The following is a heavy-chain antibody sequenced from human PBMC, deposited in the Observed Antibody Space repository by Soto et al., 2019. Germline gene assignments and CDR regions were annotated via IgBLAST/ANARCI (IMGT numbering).Heavy chain of an antibody. CDR3: ARDVAAADY. CDR2: INAGKANT. V-gene: IGHV1-3*05. D-gene: IGHD6-13*01. Sequence: QVQLVQSGAEEKKPGASVKVSCKASGYTFTSYAMHWVRQAPGQRLEWMGWINAGKANTKYSQKFQGRVTITTDTSASTAYMALSSLRSEDSAVYSCARDVAAADYWGQGTLVTVSS. J-gene: IGHJ4*02. CDR1: GYTFTSYA.